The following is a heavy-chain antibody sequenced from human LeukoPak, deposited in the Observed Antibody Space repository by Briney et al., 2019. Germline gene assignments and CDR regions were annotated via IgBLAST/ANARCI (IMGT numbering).Heavy chain of an antibody. CDR2: TYYSGST. Sequence: SETLSLTCTVSGGSISSSSYYWGWIRQPPGKGLEWIGSTYYSGSTYYNPSLKSRVTISVDTSKNQFSLKMSSVTAADTAVYYCARRYYDILTGYYEIYYFDYWGQGTLVTVSS. D-gene: IGHD3-9*01. CDR3: ARRYYDILTGYYEIYYFDY. CDR1: GGSISSSSYY. J-gene: IGHJ4*02. V-gene: IGHV4-39*01.